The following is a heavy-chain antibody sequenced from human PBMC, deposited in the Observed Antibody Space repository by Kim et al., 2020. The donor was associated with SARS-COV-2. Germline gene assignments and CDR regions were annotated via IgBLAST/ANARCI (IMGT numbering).Heavy chain of an antibody. CDR2: IYYSGST. Sequence: SETLSLTCTVSGGSISSYYWSWIRQPPGKGLEWIGYIYYSGSTNYNPSLKSRVTISVDTSKNQFSLKLSSVTAADTAVYYCARHYGRKNWFDPWGQGTLVTVSS. D-gene: IGHD3-16*01. CDR3: ARHYGRKNWFDP. CDR1: GGSISSYY. V-gene: IGHV4-59*08. J-gene: IGHJ5*02.